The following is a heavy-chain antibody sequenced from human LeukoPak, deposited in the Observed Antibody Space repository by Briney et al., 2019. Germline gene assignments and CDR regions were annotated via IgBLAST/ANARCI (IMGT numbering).Heavy chain of an antibody. D-gene: IGHD3-3*01. Sequence: APVKVSCKASGGTFSSYAISWGGQAPGQGLEWMGRSIPIFGTANYAQKFQGRVTITADKSTSTAYMELSSLRSEDTAVYYCARDPRDWSGKDDAFDVWGQGTMVTVSS. CDR1: GGTFSSYA. CDR3: ARDPRDWSGKDDAFDV. CDR2: SIPIFGTA. V-gene: IGHV1-69*06. J-gene: IGHJ3*01.